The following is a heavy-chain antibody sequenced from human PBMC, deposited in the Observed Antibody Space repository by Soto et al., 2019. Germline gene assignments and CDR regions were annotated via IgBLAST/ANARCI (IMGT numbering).Heavy chain of an antibody. CDR3: ARDLHYDSSGYYPQMVFDY. CDR2: INAGNGNT. D-gene: IGHD3-22*01. V-gene: IGHV1-3*01. CDR1: EYTFTSYA. J-gene: IGHJ4*02. Sequence: ASVKVSCKASEYTFTSYAMHWVRQAPGQRLEWMGWINAGNGNTKYSQKFQGRVTITRDTSASTAYMELSSLRSEDTAVYYCARDLHYDSSGYYPQMVFDYWGQGTLVTVSS.